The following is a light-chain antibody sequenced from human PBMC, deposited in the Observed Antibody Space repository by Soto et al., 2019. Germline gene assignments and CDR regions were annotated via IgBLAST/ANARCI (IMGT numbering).Light chain of an antibody. CDR1: SSDVGGYKY. CDR2: EVN. J-gene: IGLJ1*01. V-gene: IGLV2-8*01. CDR3: FSYAGINTLGV. Sequence: QYALTQPPSTSGSPGQSVTISCTGTSSDVGGYKYVSWYQQHPGKAHKLMIFEVNKRPSGVPVLFAGSKSSNTASLTVSGLQAEDESDYYCFSYAGINTLGVFGTGTKLTVL.